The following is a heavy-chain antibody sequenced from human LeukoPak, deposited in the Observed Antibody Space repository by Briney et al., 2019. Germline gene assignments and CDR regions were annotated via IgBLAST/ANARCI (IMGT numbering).Heavy chain of an antibody. CDR2: ISLSSGAI. Sequence: GGSLRLSCAASGFTVSSNYMSWVRQAPGKGLDWVSYISLSSGAIYYADSVKGRFTISRDNAKNSLYLQMNSLRAEDTAVYYCAREVYYGSGRRFDLWGQGTLVTVSS. CDR3: AREVYYGSGRRFDL. D-gene: IGHD3-10*01. V-gene: IGHV3-48*01. CDR1: GFTVSSNY. J-gene: IGHJ4*02.